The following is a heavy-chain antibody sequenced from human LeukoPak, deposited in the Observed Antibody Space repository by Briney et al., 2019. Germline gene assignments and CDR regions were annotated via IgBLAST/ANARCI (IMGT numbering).Heavy chain of an antibody. CDR3: ARAEVSSAVFDY. J-gene: IGHJ4*02. CDR2: IGTAGDT. CDR1: GFTFSSYD. D-gene: IGHD3-22*01. Sequence: GGSLRLSCAASGFTFSSYDMHWVRQATGKGLEWVSAIGTAGDTYYPGSVKGRFTISRENAKNSLYLQMNSLRAGDTAVYYCARAEVSSAVFDYWGQGTLVTVSS. V-gene: IGHV3-13*01.